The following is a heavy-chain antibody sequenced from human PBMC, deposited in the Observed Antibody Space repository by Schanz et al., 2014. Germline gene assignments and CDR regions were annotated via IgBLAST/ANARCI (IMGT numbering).Heavy chain of an antibody. CDR3: VRDSFFAFDY. Sequence: QVHLLESGGGLVEPGGFLRLSCAASGFTFSDAWMSWVRQAPGKGLEWVSSISSRSSHIYYADSVKGRFTVSRDNAKNSVYLQMNGLRVEDTAVYYCVRDSFFAFDYWGQGTLVTVSS. CDR2: ISSRSSHI. J-gene: IGHJ4*02. D-gene: IGHD3-3*01. V-gene: IGHV3-11*06. CDR1: GFTFSDAW.